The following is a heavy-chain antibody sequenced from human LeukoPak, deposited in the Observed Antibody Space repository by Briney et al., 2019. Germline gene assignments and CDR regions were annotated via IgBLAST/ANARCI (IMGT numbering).Heavy chain of an antibody. Sequence: GGSLRLSCAASGFIFSDYAMSWVRQAPGKGLEWVSAISDSKRGGTTYYADPVRGRFTISRDTSKNTLYLQMSSLRVEDTAVYYCAKVPNYYDTTTYYGWGQGTLVAVSS. CDR3: AKVPNYYDTTTYYG. J-gene: IGHJ4*02. V-gene: IGHV3-23*01. CDR1: GFIFSDYA. CDR2: ISDSKRGGTT. D-gene: IGHD3-22*01.